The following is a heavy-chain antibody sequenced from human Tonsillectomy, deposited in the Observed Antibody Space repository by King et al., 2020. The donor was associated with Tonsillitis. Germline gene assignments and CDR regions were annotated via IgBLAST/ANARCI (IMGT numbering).Heavy chain of an antibody. J-gene: IGHJ1*01. V-gene: IGHV3-21*01. Sequence: VQLVESGGGLVKPGGSLRLSCAASGFTFSNYNMHWVRQAPGKGLEWVSSITSSSSYIYYSDSVKGRFTISRDNAKNSLYLQMNSLRAEDTPVYNCARDRDDFWCGYYYVWRQGTLVTVSS. CDR3: ARDRDDFWCGYYYV. CDR1: GFTFSNYN. CDR2: ITSSSSYI. D-gene: IGHD3-3*01.